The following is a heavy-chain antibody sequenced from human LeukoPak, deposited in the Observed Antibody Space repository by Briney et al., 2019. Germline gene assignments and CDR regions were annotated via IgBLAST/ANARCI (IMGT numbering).Heavy chain of an antibody. J-gene: IGHJ4*02. CDR3: ARVGLAAAGTSPSYDY. CDR1: GGTFSSYA. V-gene: IGHV1-69*05. D-gene: IGHD6-13*01. Sequence: SVKVSCKASGGTFSSYAISWVRQAPGQGLEWMGRIIPIFGTANYAQKFQGRVTITTDESPSTAYMELSSLRSEDTAVYYCARVGLAAAGTSPSYDYWGQGTLVTVSS. CDR2: IIPIFGTA.